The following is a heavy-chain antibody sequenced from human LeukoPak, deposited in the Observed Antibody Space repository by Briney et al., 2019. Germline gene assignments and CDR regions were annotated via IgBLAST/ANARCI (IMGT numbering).Heavy chain of an antibody. D-gene: IGHD3-16*02. CDR1: GFTFDDYA. CDR2: ISWNSGSI. Sequence: GGSLRLSCAASGFTFDDYAMHWVRQAPGKGLEWVSGISWNSGSIGYADSVKGRFTISRDNAKNSLFLQMTSLRAEDTAVYYCARVGGRYSPLGYWGQGTLVTVSS. J-gene: IGHJ4*02. CDR3: ARVGGRYSPLGY. V-gene: IGHV3-9*01.